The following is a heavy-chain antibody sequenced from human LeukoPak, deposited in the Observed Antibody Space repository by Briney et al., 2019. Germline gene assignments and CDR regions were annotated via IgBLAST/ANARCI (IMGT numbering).Heavy chain of an antibody. CDR1: GYTFTSYD. CDR3: ARSDWAAAGTDY. CDR2: MNPNSGNT. J-gene: IGHJ4*02. V-gene: IGHV1-8*03. D-gene: IGHD6-13*01. Sequence: ASVKLSCKASGYTFTSYDINWVRQATGQGLEWMGWMNPNSGNTGSAQKFQGRGTITRNTSITTAYMELSSLRSEDTAVYYCARSDWAAAGTDYWGQGTLVTVSS.